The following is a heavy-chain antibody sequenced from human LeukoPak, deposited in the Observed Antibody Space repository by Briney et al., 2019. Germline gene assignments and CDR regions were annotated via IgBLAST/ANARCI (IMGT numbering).Heavy chain of an antibody. V-gene: IGHV5-51*01. CDR3: ARRGREMATIRGAFDY. CDR2: IYPGDSDT. Sequence: GESLKISCKGSGYSFTSYWIGWVRQMPGKGLEWMGIIYPGDSDTRYSPSFQGQVTISADKSISTAYLQWSSLKASDTAMYYCARRGREMATIRGAFDYWGQGTLVTVSS. CDR1: GYSFTSYW. J-gene: IGHJ4*02. D-gene: IGHD5-24*01.